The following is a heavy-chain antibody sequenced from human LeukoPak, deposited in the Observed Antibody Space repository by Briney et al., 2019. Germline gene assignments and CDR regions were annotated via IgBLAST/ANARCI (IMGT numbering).Heavy chain of an antibody. CDR1: GFTFSNYE. CDR2: GSSSGSTI. V-gene: IGHV3-48*03. D-gene: IGHD3-16*01. J-gene: IGHJ4*02. CDR3: ARDRGTY. Sequence: GGSLRLSCAASGFTFSNYEMNWVRQAPGKGLEWVSYGSSSGSTIYYTDSVKGRFTISRDDAKNSLYLQMNSLRAEDTAIYYCARDRGTYWGQGTLVTVSS.